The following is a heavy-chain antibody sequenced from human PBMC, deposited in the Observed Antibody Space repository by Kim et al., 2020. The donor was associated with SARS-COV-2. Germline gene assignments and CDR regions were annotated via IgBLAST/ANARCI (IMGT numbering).Heavy chain of an antibody. CDR2: IKSVSGDT. V-gene: IGHV1-2*02. CDR3: AHMGALDF. Sequence: ASVKVSCKASGYTFRGHFIHWVRQSPGQGLEWLGWIKSVSGDTNYAEKIRARVTLTRDPSASTAYMELSGLTSADTAMYYCAHMGALDFWGQVTMVTVS. CDR1: GYTFRGHF. J-gene: IGHJ6*02.